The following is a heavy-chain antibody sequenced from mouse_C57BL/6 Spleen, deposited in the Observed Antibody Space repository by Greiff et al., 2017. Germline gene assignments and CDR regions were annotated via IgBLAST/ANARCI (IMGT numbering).Heavy chain of an antibody. Sequence: QVQLQQPGAELVMPGASVKLSCKASGYTFTSYWMHWVKQRPGQGLEWIGEIDPSDSYTNYNQKFKGKSTLTVDKSSSTAYMQLISRTSEDSAVYYCARRLYYYGSSYFGYWGQGATLTVSS. J-gene: IGHJ2*01. D-gene: IGHD1-1*01. CDR1: GYTFTSYW. V-gene: IGHV1-69*01. CDR3: ARRLYYYGSSYFGY. CDR2: IDPSDSYT.